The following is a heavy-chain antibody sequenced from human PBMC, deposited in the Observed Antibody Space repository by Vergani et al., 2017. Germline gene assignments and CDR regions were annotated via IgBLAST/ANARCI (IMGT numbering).Heavy chain of an antibody. J-gene: IGHJ5*02. CDR2: ISAYNGGT. V-gene: IGHV1-18*01. CDR1: GYTFTSYG. CDR3: ARAMSGSYLNWFDP. D-gene: IGHD1-26*01. Sequence: QVQLVQSGAEVKKPGASVKVSCKASGYTFTSYGISWGRQAPGQGLEWMGWISAYNGGTNYAQKFQGRVTMTRDTSISTAYMELSRLRSDDTAVYYCARAMSGSYLNWFDPWGQGTLVTVSS.